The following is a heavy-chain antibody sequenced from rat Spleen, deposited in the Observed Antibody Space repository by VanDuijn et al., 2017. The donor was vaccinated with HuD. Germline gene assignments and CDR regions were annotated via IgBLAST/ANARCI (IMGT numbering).Heavy chain of an antibody. CDR2: ISTGGGNT. J-gene: IGHJ3*01. CDR3: ARHPSNYGWFAY. CDR1: GFTFSNYG. D-gene: IGHD1-11*01. V-gene: IGHV5S13*01. Sequence: EVQLVESGGGLVQPGRSLKLSCEASGFTFSNYGMHWIRQAPTKGLEWVASISTGGGNTYYRDSVQVRFNISRDSAENTLYLQMDSLRSEDTSTYYCARHPSNYGWFAYWGQGTLVTVSS.